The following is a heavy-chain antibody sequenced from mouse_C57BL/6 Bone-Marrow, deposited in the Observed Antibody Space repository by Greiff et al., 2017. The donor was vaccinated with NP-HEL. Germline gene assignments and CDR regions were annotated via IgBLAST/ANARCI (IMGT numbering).Heavy chain of an antibody. V-gene: IGHV1-54*01. CDR2: INPGSGGT. Sequence: QVQLQQSGAELVRPGTSVKVSCKASGYAFTNYLIEWVKQRPGQGLEWIGVINPGSGGTNYNEKFKGKATLTADKSSSTAYMQLSSLTSEDSAVYVCARGYGSGWYFDVWGTGTTVTVSS. CDR3: ARGYGSGWYFDV. J-gene: IGHJ1*03. CDR1: GYAFTNYL. D-gene: IGHD1-1*01.